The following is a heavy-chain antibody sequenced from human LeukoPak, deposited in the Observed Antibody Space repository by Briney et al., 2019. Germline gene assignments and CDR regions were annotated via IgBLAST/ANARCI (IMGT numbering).Heavy chain of an antibody. V-gene: IGHV1-69*13. CDR1: GGTFSSYA. J-gene: IGHJ4*02. D-gene: IGHD3-10*01. CDR3: ARESPSYYGSGSYWD. Sequence: SVKVSCKASGGTFSSYAISWVRQAPGQGLEWMGGIIAIFGTANYAQKFQGRVTITADESTSTAYMELSSLRSEDTAVYYCARESPSYYGSGSYWDWGQGTLVTVSS. CDR2: IIAIFGTA.